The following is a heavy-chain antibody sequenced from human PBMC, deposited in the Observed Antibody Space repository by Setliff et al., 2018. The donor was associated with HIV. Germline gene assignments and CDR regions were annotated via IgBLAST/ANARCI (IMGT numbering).Heavy chain of an antibody. D-gene: IGHD3-3*01. CDR2: IYHTGST. CDR1: GGSINSTSYY. V-gene: IGHV4-39*01. Sequence: SETLSLTCTVSGGSINSTSYYWGWIRQPPGNGSEWIGSIYHTGSTYYKPSLKSRVTISVDTSKNQFSLRLSSVAAGDTAVYYCARSIVPVASGYYYFEYWGQGALVTVSS. J-gene: IGHJ4*02. CDR3: ARSIVPVASGYYYFEY.